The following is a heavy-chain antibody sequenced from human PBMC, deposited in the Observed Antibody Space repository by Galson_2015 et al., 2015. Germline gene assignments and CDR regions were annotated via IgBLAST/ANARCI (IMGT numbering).Heavy chain of an antibody. V-gene: IGHV1-2*06. J-gene: IGHJ4*02. Sequence: SVKVSCKASGYAFSGYFIHWVRQAPGQGLEWMGRINPNSGNTNSTQKFQGRVALTRDTSITTVYMELSSLRSDDTAVYHCVRGRQHLDYWGQGALVTVSS. CDR1: GYAFSGYF. D-gene: IGHD6-13*01. CDR2: INPNSGNT. CDR3: VRGRQHLDY.